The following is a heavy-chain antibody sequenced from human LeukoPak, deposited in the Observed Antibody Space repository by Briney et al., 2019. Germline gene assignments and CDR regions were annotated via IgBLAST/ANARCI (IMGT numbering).Heavy chain of an antibody. D-gene: IGHD7-27*01. Sequence: GGSLRLSCAASGFTFSSYAMSWVRQAPGKGLEWVSAISGSGGSTYYADSVKGRFTISRDNAKNSLYLQMNSLRAEDTAVYYCARDRNWVDYWGQGTLVTVSS. CDR3: ARDRNWVDY. J-gene: IGHJ4*02. CDR1: GFTFSSYA. V-gene: IGHV3-23*01. CDR2: ISGSGGST.